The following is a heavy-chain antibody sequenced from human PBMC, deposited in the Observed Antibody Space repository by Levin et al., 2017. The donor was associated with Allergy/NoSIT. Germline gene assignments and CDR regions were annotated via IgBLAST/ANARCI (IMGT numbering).Heavy chain of an antibody. D-gene: IGHD3-16*02. CDR2: IYSGGNT. V-gene: IGHV3-66*01. CDR1: GFTVSRNY. CDR3: ARGADDDYVWGSYRLLGY. J-gene: IGHJ4*02. Sequence: GGSLRLSCAASGFTVSRNYMSWVRQAPGKGLEWVSVIYSGGNTYYADSVKGRFTISRDNSKNTLYLQMNSLRAEDTAVYYCARGADDDYVWGSYRLLGYWGQGALVTVSS.